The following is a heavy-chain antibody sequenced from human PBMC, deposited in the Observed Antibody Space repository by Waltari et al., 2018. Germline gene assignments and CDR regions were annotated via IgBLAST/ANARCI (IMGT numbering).Heavy chain of an antibody. Sequence: EVQLLESGGGLVQPGGSLRLSCAASGSTFSSYAMRWVRQAPGKGLEGVSAIRWIGCNTYSADSVKGRFTISGDNSKNTLYLQMNSLRAEDTAVYYCTKRAESNGWTGWIFDYWGQGTLITVSS. CDR1: GSTFSSYA. V-gene: IGHV3-23*01. J-gene: IGHJ4*02. CDR2: IRWIGCNT. CDR3: TKRAESNGWTGWIFDY. D-gene: IGHD6-19*01.